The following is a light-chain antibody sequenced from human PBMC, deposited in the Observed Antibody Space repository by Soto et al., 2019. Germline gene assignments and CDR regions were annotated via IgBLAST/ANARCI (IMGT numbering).Light chain of an antibody. Sequence: DIQMTQSPSSVSASVGDRVTITCRASQGISSCLAWYQQKPGKAPKLLIYAASSLQSGVPSRFSGSGSGTDFTLAISSLQPEDFATCYCQQANSFPTFGPGTKVAIK. CDR2: AAS. J-gene: IGKJ3*01. V-gene: IGKV1-12*01. CDR3: QQANSFPT. CDR1: QGISSC.